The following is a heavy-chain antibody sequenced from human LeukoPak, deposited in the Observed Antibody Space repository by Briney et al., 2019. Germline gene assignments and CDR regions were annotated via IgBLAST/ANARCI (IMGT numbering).Heavy chain of an antibody. D-gene: IGHD3-16*01. CDR2: IYHSGST. CDR1: GYSINRGFY. Sequence: SETLSLTCTVSGYSINRGFYWGWIRQPPGKGLEWIGSIYHSGSTHYKSSLKSRVTISVDTSKNQLFLKLTSVTAADTAVYYCARGVGLTQGGAFDFWGQGTLVTVSS. V-gene: IGHV4-38-2*02. J-gene: IGHJ4*02. CDR3: ARGVGLTQGGAFDF.